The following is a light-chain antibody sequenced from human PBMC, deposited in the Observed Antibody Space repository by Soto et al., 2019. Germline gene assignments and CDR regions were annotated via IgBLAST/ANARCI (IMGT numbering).Light chain of an antibody. CDR1: SSDVGSYNY. CDR3: SSYAGSNNFVV. Sequence: QSALTQPPSASGSPGQSVTISCTGTSSDVGSYNYVSWYQQHPGKAPKLMIYEVSKRPSGVPDRFSGSKSGNTASLTVYGLQADDEADYYCSSYAGSNNFVVFGGGTKLTVL. V-gene: IGLV2-8*01. J-gene: IGLJ2*01. CDR2: EVS.